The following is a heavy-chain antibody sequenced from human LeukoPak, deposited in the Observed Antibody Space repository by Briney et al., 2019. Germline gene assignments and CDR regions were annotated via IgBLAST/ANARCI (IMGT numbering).Heavy chain of an antibody. CDR3: AKAKTNWEVDY. CDR2: ISYDGSNK. D-gene: IGHD7-27*01. V-gene: IGHV3-30*18. J-gene: IGHJ4*02. CDR1: GYSFTSYW. Sequence: GESLKISCKGSGYSFTSYWIGWVRQAPGKGLEWVAVISYDGSNKYYADSVKGRFTISRDNSKNTLYLQMNSLRAEDTAVYYCAKAKTNWEVDYWGQGTLVTVSS.